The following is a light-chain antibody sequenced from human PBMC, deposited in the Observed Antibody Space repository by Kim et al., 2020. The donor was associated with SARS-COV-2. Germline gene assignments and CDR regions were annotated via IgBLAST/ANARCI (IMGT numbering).Light chain of an antibody. Sequence: QLVLTQTPSASASLGASVKLTCTLSSEHSSYTIAWHQQQPGKGPRYLVKLNSDGSHTKGAEIPDRFSGSSSGAERYLTISSLQSDDEADYYCQTWGSGTWVFGGGTQLTVL. V-gene: IGLV4-69*02. J-gene: IGLJ3*02. CDR1: SEHSSYT. CDR3: QTWGSGTWV. CDR2: LNSDGSH.